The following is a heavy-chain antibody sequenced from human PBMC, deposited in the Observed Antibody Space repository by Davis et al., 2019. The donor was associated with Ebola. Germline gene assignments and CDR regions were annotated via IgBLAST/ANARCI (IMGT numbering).Heavy chain of an antibody. CDR1: GGTFSSYA. D-gene: IGHD6-13*01. V-gene: IGHV1-69*13. J-gene: IGHJ6*02. CDR2: IIPIFGTA. Sequence: SVKVSCKASGGTFSSYAISWVRQAPGQGLEWMGGIIPIFGTANYAQKFQGRVTITADESTSTAYMELSSLRSEDTAVYYCARSLVLAAAGTRYYYYYGMNVWGQGTTVTVSS. CDR3: ARSLVLAAAGTRYYYYYGMNV.